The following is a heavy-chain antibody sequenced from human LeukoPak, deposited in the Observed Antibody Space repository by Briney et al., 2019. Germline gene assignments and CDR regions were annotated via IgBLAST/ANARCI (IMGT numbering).Heavy chain of an antibody. D-gene: IGHD1-7*01. CDR2: ISSRSVTV. CDR1: GFTFSDHS. CDR3: VRGETATSGTSFDY. Sequence: GGSLRLSCVASGFTFSDHSLNWVRQAPGKGLDWLSYISSRSVTVLYAGSVKGRFTISRDNAKNILYLQMNSLRPEDTALYYCVRGETATSGTSFDYWGQGALVTVSP. J-gene: IGHJ4*02. V-gene: IGHV3-48*01.